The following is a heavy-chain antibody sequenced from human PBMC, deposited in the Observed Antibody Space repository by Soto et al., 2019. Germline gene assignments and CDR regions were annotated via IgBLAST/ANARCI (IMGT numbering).Heavy chain of an antibody. Sequence: SSETLSLTCTVSGGSISTYYWNWIRQPPGKGLEWIGYIYYTGNTNYNPSLKSRVTISVDTSKNQFSLKLRSVTAADTAVYYCARVSGGDYGRPFDYWGQGTLVTVSS. CDR1: GGSISTYY. J-gene: IGHJ4*02. CDR3: ARVSGGDYGRPFDY. CDR2: IYYTGNT. V-gene: IGHV4-59*01. D-gene: IGHD4-17*01.